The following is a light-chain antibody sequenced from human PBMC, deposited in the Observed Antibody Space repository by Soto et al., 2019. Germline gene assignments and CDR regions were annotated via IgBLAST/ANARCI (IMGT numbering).Light chain of an antibody. J-gene: IGKJ1*01. V-gene: IGKV3-15*01. CDR2: GAS. Sequence: TESPAPLSVSPGARATLSCRASQNLRSSLAWYQQKPGQAPRLLIYGASTRATGIPARFSGSGSGTEFTLTISSLQSEAFAVYFCQQYNIWPQAFGQGTKVDI. CDR3: QQYNIWPQA. CDR1: QNLRSS.